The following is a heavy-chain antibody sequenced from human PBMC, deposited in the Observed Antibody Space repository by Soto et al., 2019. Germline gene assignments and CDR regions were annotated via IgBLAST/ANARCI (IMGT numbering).Heavy chain of an antibody. CDR2: ISAYNGNT. V-gene: IGHV1-18*01. J-gene: IGHJ4*02. CDR1: GYTFTSYG. D-gene: IGHD3-9*01. Sequence: ASVKVSCKASGYTFTSYGISWVRQAPGQGLEWMGWISAYNGNTNYAQKLQGRVTMTTDTSTSTAYMELRSLRSDDTAVYYCARVNDILTGYLDTRRGFDYWGQGTLVTVSS. CDR3: ARVNDILTGYLDTRRGFDY.